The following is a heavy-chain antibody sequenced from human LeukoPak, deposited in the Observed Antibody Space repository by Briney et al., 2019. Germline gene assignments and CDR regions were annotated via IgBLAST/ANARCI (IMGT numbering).Heavy chain of an antibody. V-gene: IGHV4-30-4*08. CDR3: ARALYDSSGYLYDY. CDR2: IYYSGST. J-gene: IGHJ4*02. Sequence: SETLSLTCTVSGGSVSSGSYYWGWIRQPPGKGLEWIGYIYYSGSTYYNPSLKSRVTISVDTSKNQFSLKLSSVTAADTAVYYCARALYDSSGYLYDYWGQGTLVTVSS. CDR1: GGSVSSGSYY. D-gene: IGHD3-22*01.